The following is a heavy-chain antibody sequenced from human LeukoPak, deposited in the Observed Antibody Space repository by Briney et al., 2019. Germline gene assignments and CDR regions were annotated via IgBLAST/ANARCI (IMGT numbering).Heavy chain of an antibody. Sequence: GSLRLSCAASGFTFSSYTMNWVRQAPGKGLEWVAAISSSSRDIFYADSVKGRFTISRDNTQNSLSLQMNSLRAEDTAVYYCAELGITMIGGVWGKGTTVTISS. CDR3: AELGITMIGGV. CDR2: ISSSSRDI. V-gene: IGHV3-21*01. D-gene: IGHD3-10*02. J-gene: IGHJ6*04. CDR1: GFTFSSYT.